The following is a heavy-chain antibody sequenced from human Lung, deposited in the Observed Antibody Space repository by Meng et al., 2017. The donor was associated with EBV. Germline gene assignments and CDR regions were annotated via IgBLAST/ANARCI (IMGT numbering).Heavy chain of an antibody. D-gene: IGHD3-16*01. CDR3: ARASRVLGGFDY. V-gene: IGHV1-46*01. Sequence: QVQVVQSGAEVKKPGASVKVSCKASGYNFTNYYMHWVRQAPGQGLEWMGIINTSVGYTSHAQKFQGRVTMTRDTSTSTVHMEVSSLRSADTAVYYCARASRVLGGFDYWGQGTLVTVSS. CDR2: INTSVGYT. J-gene: IGHJ4*02. CDR1: GYNFTNYY.